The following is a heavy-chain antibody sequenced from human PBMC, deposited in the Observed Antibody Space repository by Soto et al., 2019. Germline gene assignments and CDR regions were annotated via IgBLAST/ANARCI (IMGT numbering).Heavy chain of an antibody. V-gene: IGHV1-8*01. Sequence: GASVKVSCKASGYTFTSYDINWVRQATGQGLEWMGWMNPNSGNTGYAQKFQGRVTMTRNTSISTAYMELSSLRSEDTAVYYCARAFMYYYDSSGYYYDGNWFDPWGQGTLVTV. CDR3: ARAFMYYYDSSGYYYDGNWFDP. CDR2: MNPNSGNT. CDR1: GYTFTSYD. J-gene: IGHJ5*02. D-gene: IGHD3-22*01.